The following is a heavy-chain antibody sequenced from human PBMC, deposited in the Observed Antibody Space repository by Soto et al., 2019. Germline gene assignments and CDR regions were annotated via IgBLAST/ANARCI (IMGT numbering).Heavy chain of an antibody. Sequence: PGGSLRLSCTTSGFTFVDYAMSWFLQAPGKGLEWIGYIRSNTYGGTTEYAASVKGRFTISRDDSKRVAHLQMNSLETEDTAVYFCARRKYLHYWGQGRLVTVSS. CDR3: ARRKYLHY. CDR1: GFTFVDYA. J-gene: IGHJ4*02. CDR2: IRSNTYGGTT. D-gene: IGHD6-6*01. V-gene: IGHV3-49*03.